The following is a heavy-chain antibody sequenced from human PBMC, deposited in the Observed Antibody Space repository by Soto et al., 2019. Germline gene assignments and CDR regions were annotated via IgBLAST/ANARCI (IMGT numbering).Heavy chain of an antibody. CDR1: GYSFTSYW. D-gene: IGHD2-2*01. CDR2: IYPGDSDT. J-gene: IGHJ6*02. CDR3: ARSGPPAVVVPAAIAHYYYYGMDV. Sequence: GESLKISCNGSGYSFTSYWIGWVRQMPGKGLEWMGIIYPGDSDTRYSPSFQGQVTISADKSISTAYLQWSSLKASDTAMYYCARSGPPAVVVPAAIAHYYYYGMDVWGQGTTVTVSS. V-gene: IGHV5-51*01.